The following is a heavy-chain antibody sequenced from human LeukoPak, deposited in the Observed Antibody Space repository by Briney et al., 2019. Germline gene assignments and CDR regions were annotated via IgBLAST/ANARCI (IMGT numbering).Heavy chain of an antibody. D-gene: IGHD3-10*01. J-gene: IGHJ4*02. CDR2: ISSSGNTI. Sequence: GGSLRLSCATSGFIFSDYYMSWIRQAPGRGLEWISYISSSGNTIYYAESVKGRFTISRDNAKKSLYLQMNSLRADDTAVYYCSRDTEFLDYWGQGILVTVSS. V-gene: IGHV3-11*01. CDR1: GFIFSDYY. CDR3: SRDTEFLDY.